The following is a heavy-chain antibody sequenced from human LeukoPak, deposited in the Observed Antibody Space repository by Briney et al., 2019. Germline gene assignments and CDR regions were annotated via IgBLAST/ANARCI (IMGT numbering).Heavy chain of an antibody. J-gene: IGHJ4*02. CDR2: IYYSGGT. Sequence: NPSETLSVTCTDPGGSISSDYWSWIRQPPGKGLEWIGYIYYSGGTNYNPSLKSRVIITVDTSKNQFSLKLSSVTAADTAVYYCARGGKATVHFDYWGQGTLVTVSS. CDR3: ARGGKATVHFDY. D-gene: IGHD4-11*01. V-gene: IGHV4-59*01. CDR1: GGSISSDY.